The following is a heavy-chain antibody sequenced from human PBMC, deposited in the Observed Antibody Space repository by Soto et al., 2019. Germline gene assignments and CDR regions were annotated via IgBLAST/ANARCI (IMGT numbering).Heavy chain of an antibody. CDR3: AGDIRSGSNRFDH. V-gene: IGHV4-59*08. D-gene: IGHD1-26*01. CDR1: GDSISNYY. J-gene: IGHJ4*02. CDR2: MYYSGNI. Sequence: QVQLQESGPGLVKPSETLSLTCTVSGDSISNYYWNWIRQSPGKGLEWIAYMYYSGNINYNPSLKGRVTVSLDTSQNQFSLKLSSVTAADAAVYYCAGDIRSGSNRFDHWGPGTLVTVSS.